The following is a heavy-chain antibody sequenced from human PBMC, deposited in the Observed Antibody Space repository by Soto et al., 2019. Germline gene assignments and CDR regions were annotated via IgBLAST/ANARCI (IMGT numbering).Heavy chain of an antibody. CDR1: GFTFSSYG. D-gene: IGHD1-26*01. CDR3: ARGSGSYSGYAFDI. V-gene: IGHV3-33*01. J-gene: IGHJ3*02. Sequence: QVQLVESGGGVVQPGRSLRLSCAASGFTFSSYGMHWVRQAPGKGLEWVAVIWYDGSNKYYADSVKGRFSISRDNSKNTLYLQMNSLRAEDTAVYYCARGSGSYSGYAFDIWGQGTMVTVSS. CDR2: IWYDGSNK.